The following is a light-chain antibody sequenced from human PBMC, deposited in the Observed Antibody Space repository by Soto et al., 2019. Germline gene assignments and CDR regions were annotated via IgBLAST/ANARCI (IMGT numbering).Light chain of an antibody. V-gene: IGLV2-11*01. J-gene: IGLJ2*01. CDR2: DVS. CDR3: CSYAGSDSLK. CDR1: SSDVGGYNS. Sequence: QSVLTQPRSVSGSPGQSVTISCTGTSSDVGGYNSVSWYQQHPGKAPQVIIYDVSKRPSGVPDRFSGSKSGNTASLTISGLQAEDETDYYCCSYAGSDSLKFGGGTKLTVL.